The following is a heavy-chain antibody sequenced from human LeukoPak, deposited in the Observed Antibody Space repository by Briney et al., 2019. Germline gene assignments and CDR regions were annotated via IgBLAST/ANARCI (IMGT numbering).Heavy chain of an antibody. V-gene: IGHV3-23*01. J-gene: IGHJ4*02. D-gene: IGHD6-19*01. Sequence: GGSLRLSCAASGFTFSSYAMSWVRQAPGKGLEWVSAISGSGGSTYYADSVKGRFTICRDNSKNTLYLQMNSLRAEDTAVYYCAKDSSGWYYFDYWGQGTLVTVSS. CDR1: GFTFSSYA. CDR2: ISGSGGST. CDR3: AKDSSGWYYFDY.